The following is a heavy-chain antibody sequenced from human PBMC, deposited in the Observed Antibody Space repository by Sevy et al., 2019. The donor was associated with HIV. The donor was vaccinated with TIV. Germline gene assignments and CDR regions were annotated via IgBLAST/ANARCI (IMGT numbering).Heavy chain of an antibody. CDR1: GGTFGTYS. CDR2: IIPMFGSA. D-gene: IGHD3-16*01. CDR3: ARDRDITFRGGDAFDV. V-gene: IGHV1-69*06. Sequence: ASVKVSCKASGGTFGTYSISWLRQAPGQGLEWMGVIIPMFGSANYAQRFQGRVTITADKSTSTAYMELSSLRSEDSAVYCCARDRDITFRGGDAFDVWGQGTMVTVSS. J-gene: IGHJ3*01.